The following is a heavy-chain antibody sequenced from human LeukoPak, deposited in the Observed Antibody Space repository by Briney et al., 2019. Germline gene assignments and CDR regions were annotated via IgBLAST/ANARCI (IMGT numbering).Heavy chain of an antibody. CDR1: GGTFSSYA. D-gene: IGHD1-1*01. J-gene: IGHJ4*02. CDR2: IIPIFGIA. Sequence: SVKVSCKASGGTFSSYAISWVRQAPGQGLEWMGRIIPIFGIANYAQKFQGRVTITAGKSTSTAYMELSSLRSEDTAVYYCARGFPQLERFDYWGQGTLVTVSS. CDR3: ARGFPQLERFDY. V-gene: IGHV1-69*04.